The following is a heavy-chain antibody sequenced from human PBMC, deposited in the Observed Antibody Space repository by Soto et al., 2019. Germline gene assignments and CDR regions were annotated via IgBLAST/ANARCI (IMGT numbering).Heavy chain of an antibody. D-gene: IGHD2-8*01. CDR2: MNPNSGNT. J-gene: IGHJ4*02. Sequence: QVQLVQSGAEVKKPGASVKVSCKASGYTFTSYDINWVRQATGQGLEWMGWMNPNSGNTGYAQKFQGRVTMTRNTSIRTAYMELSSLRSDDTAVYYCARISIYCTNGVCLHYFDYWGQGTLVTVSS. CDR3: ARISIYCTNGVCLHYFDY. V-gene: IGHV1-8*01. CDR1: GYTFTSYD.